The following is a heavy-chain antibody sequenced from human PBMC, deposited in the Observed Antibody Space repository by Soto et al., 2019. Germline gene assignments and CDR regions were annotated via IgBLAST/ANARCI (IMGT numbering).Heavy chain of an antibody. CDR1: GFTFSRHA. J-gene: IGHJ4*02. CDR3: AKDHDLAAAGYYFDY. V-gene: IGHV3-30*04. CDR2: ISTDGRDK. Sequence: QVQLVESGGGVVQPGRSLRLSCAASGFTFSRHAMHWVRQAPGKGLEWVAVISTDGRDKYHADSVKGRFTISRDKSKNTLYLQMNSLRAEDKAVYYCAKDHDLAAAGYYFDYWGQGTLVTVSS. D-gene: IGHD6-13*01.